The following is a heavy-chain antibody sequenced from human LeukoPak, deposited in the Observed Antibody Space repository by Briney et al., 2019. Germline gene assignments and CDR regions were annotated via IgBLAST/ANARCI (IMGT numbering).Heavy chain of an antibody. V-gene: IGHV4-59*08. CDR3: AGERSGYYYNRFDY. Sequence: PSETLSLTCTVSGGSIRTFYWSWIRQPPGKGLEWIGYIYYGGNTKYNPSLKSRVSMSVDTSNNHFSLRLSSVTAADTAVYFCAGERSGYYYNRFDYWGQGNLVTVSS. D-gene: IGHD3-22*01. CDR1: GGSIRTFY. J-gene: IGHJ4*02. CDR2: IYYGGNT.